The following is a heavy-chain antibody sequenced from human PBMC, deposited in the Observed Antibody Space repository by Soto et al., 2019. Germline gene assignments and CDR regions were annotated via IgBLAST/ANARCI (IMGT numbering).Heavy chain of an antibody. CDR2: IYYGGST. CDR3: ARGDSSSWWGYGMDV. J-gene: IGHJ6*02. V-gene: IGHV4-61*01. CDR1: GGSVSSGSYY. Sequence: SETLSLTCTVSGGSVSSGSYYWSWIRQPPGKGQEWIGYIYYGGSTNYNPSLKCRVTISVDTSKNQFSLKLSSVTAADTAVYYCARGDSSSWWGYGMDVWGQGTTVTVSS. D-gene: IGHD6-13*01.